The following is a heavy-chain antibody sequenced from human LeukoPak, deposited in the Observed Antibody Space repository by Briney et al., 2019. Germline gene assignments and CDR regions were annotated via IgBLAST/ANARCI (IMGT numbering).Heavy chain of an antibody. Sequence: GGSLRLSCAASGFTFSSYAMNWVRQAPGKGLEWVSAISGNGVNTYYADSVKGRFAISRDNSKNTLYLQMNSLRADDTAVYYCAKARRSWLGLFDYWGQGTLVTVSS. CDR1: GFTFSSYA. D-gene: IGHD6-19*01. CDR3: AKARRSWLGLFDY. V-gene: IGHV3-23*01. J-gene: IGHJ4*02. CDR2: ISGNGVNT.